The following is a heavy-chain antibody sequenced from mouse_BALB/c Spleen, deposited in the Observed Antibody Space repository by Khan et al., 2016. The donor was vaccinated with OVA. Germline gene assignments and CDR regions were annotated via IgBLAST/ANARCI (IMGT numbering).Heavy chain of an antibody. D-gene: IGHD1-2*01. CDR3: ARTEIHYYGSYSMDY. J-gene: IGHJ4*01. CDR1: GFNIKDTY. CDR2: IDPATRNI. Sequence: VQLQQSGAELVKPGASVKLSCTASGFNIKDTYIHWIKERPKQGLEWIGRIDPATRNIKSDPKFQDTATIIADSSSNTAYLHLSSLTSEDTAVYYCARTEIHYYGSYSMDYWGQGTSVTVSS. V-gene: IGHV14-3*02.